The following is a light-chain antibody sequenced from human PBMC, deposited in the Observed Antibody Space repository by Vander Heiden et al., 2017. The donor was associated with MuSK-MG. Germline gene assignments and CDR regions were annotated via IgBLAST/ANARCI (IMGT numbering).Light chain of an antibody. CDR1: QTINNQ. CDR2: TAF. CDR3: QQNDKTPYT. V-gene: IGKV1-39*01. Sequence: DIQMTQSPSSLSASIGDRVTISCRASQTINNQLNWYQVKPGKAPKLLIYTAFILESGVPSRFSGSGSGTDFTLTISSLQPEEFATYHCQQNDKTPYTFGRGTKLEIK. J-gene: IGKJ2*01.